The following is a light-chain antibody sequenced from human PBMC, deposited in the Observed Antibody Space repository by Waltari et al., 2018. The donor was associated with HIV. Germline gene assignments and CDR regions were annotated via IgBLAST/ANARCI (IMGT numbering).Light chain of an antibody. CDR1: SSDVGSYNL. J-gene: IGLJ1*01. CDR2: EVN. CDR3: CSYAGSRRV. V-gene: IGLV2-23*02. Sequence: QSALTQPASVSGSPGQSLTISCTGTSSDVGSYNLVSWYQQYPGKAPKLMIYEVNKRPAGISNRFSGSKSGNTASLTIAVLQAEDEADYYCCSYAGSRRVFGTGTKVTVL.